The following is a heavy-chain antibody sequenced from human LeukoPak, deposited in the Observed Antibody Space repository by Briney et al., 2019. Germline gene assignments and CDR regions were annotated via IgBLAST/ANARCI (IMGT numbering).Heavy chain of an antibody. Sequence: QSGGSLRLSCAASGFTFDDYAMHWVRQAPGKGLEWVSGISWNSGSIGYADSVKGRFTISRDNAKNSQYLQMNSLRADDTALYYCVKGYYDSSGFSDAFDIWGQGTMVTVSS. D-gene: IGHD3-22*01. CDR3: VKGYYDSSGFSDAFDI. V-gene: IGHV3-9*01. CDR1: GFTFDDYA. J-gene: IGHJ3*02. CDR2: ISWNSGSI.